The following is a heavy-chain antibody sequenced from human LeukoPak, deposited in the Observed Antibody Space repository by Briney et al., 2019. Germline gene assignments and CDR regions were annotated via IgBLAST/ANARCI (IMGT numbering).Heavy chain of an antibody. J-gene: IGHJ4*02. D-gene: IGHD3-10*01. CDR3: AKDKYGSGSFDY. V-gene: IGHV3-9*01. CDR2: ISWNSGSI. CDR1: GFTFDDYA. Sequence: GGSLRPSCAASGFTFDDYAMHWVRQAPGKGLEWVSGISWNSGSIGYADSVKGRFTISRDNAKNSLYLQMNSLRAEDTALYYCAKDKYGSGSFDYWGQGTLVTVSS.